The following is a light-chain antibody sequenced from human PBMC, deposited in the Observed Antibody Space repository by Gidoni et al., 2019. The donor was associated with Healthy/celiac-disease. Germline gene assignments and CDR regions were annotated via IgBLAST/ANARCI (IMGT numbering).Light chain of an antibody. CDR2: LNSDGSH. Sequence: QLVLTQSPSASDSLGDSVKLTCTLSSGHSSYAIAWNQQQPEKGLRYLLKLNSDGSHSKGDGIPDRFSGSSSGAERYLTISSLQSEDEADYYCQTWGTGSWVFGGGTKLTVL. V-gene: IGLV4-69*01. CDR1: SGHSSYA. CDR3: QTWGTGSWV. J-gene: IGLJ3*02.